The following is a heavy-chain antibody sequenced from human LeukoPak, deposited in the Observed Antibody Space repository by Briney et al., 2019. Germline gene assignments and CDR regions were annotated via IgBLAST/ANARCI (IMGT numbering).Heavy chain of an antibody. D-gene: IGHD3-10*01. J-gene: IGHJ5*02. CDR1: GFTFSSYA. CDR2: ISCSGGST. CDR3: AKGAGSITRNWFDP. Sequence: PGGSLRLSCAASGFTFSSYAMSWVRQAPGKGLEWVSAISCSGGSTYYADSVKGRFTIPRDNSKNTLSPQRNILTAHAPPDYYCAKGAGSITRNWFDPWGQETLVTVSS. V-gene: IGHV3-23*01.